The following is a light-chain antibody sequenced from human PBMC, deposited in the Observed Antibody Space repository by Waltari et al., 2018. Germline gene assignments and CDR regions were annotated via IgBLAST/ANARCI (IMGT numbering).Light chain of an antibody. CDR2: DVS. J-gene: IGLJ2*01. CDR3: SSQSSNNVVL. CDR1: SNDVGGYNS. Sequence: QSALTQPASVSGSPGQSVTIFCTGTSNDVGGYNSVSWYQEHPGQAPRVTIYDVSDRPSEVSDRFSGSESGNTASLTISGLQAEDEADYYCSSQSSNNVVLFGGGTMLTVL. V-gene: IGLV2-14*01.